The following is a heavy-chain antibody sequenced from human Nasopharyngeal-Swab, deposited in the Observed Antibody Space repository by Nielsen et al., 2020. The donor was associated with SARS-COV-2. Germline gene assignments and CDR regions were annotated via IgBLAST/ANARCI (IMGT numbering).Heavy chain of an antibody. J-gene: IGHJ6*02. CDR1: GGSISSYY. CDR2: IYYSGST. Sequence: SETLSLTCTVSGGSISSYYGSWIRQPPGKGLEWIGYIYYSGSTNYNPSLKSRVTISVDTSKNQFSLKLSSVTAADTAVYYCARDRHTYGMDVWGQGTTVTVSS. CDR3: ARDRHTYGMDV. V-gene: IGHV4-59*01.